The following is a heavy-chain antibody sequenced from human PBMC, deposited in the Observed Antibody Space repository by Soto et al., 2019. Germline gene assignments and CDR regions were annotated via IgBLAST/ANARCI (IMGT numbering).Heavy chain of an antibody. V-gene: IGHV3-15*07. CDR2: IKSKTDGGTT. CDR3: ASTPTY. CDR1: GFIFDYSW. J-gene: IGHJ1*01. Sequence: GGSLRLSCAASGFIFDYSWMNWVRQAPGKGLEWLARIKSKTDGGTTDYAAPVTGRFTISRDDSTDTLYLQMDSLKSEDSAIYYCASTPTYWGQGTLVTVSS.